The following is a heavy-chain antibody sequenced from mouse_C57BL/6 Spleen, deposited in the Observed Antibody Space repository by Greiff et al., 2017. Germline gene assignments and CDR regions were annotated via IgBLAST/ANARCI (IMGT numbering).Heavy chain of an antibody. CDR1: GFTFSSYA. V-gene: IGHV5-4*01. CDR2: ISDGGSYT. D-gene: IGHD1-1*01. J-gene: IGHJ4*01. Sequence: DVKLVESGGGLVKPGGSLKLSCAASGFTFSSYAMSWVRQTPEKRLEWVATISDGGSYTYYPDNVKGRFTISRDNAKNNLYLHMSHLKSEDTAMYYCARDAGSSLYAMDYWGQGTSVTVSS. CDR3: ARDAGSSLYAMDY.